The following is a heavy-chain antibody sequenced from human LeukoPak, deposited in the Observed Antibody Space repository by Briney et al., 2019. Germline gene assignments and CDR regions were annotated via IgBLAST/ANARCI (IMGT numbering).Heavy chain of an antibody. D-gene: IGHD5-24*01. V-gene: IGHV4-59*01. CDR1: GGSISSYY. J-gene: IGHJ4*02. CDR2: IYGSGST. CDR3: ARLSGGKMATIDY. Sequence: SETLSLTCTVSGGSISSYYWSWIRQPPGKGLEWIGYIYGSGSTKYNPSLKSRVTISIDTSKNQFSLNLSSVTAADTAIFYCARLSGGKMATIDYWGQGTLVTVSS.